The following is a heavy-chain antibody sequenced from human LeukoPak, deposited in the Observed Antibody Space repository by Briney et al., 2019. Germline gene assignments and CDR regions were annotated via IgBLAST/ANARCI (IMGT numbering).Heavy chain of an antibody. CDR1: GYTFTSYA. Sequence: ASVKVSCKASGYTFTSYAMNWVRQAPGQGLEWMGWINTNTGNPTYAQGFTGRFVFSLDTSVSTAYLQISSLKAEDTAVYYCARDRRVNGYSGYAWHYWGQGTLVTVSS. CDR3: ARDRRVNGYSGYAWHY. V-gene: IGHV7-4-1*02. D-gene: IGHD5-12*01. J-gene: IGHJ4*02. CDR2: INTNTGNP.